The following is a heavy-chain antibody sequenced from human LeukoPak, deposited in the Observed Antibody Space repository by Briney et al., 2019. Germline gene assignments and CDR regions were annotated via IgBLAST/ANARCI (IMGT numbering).Heavy chain of an antibody. CDR2: MNPNSGNT. J-gene: IGHJ6*03. V-gene: IGHV1-8*02. CDR1: GYTFTSYD. Sequence: ASVKVSCKASGYTFTSYDINWVRQATGQGLEWMGWMNPNSGNTGYAQKFQGRVTVTRDMSTSTVNMELSSLRSEDTAVYYCARAQGSYYHYYMDVWGKGTTVTVSS. CDR3: ARAQGSYYHYYMDV. D-gene: IGHD1-26*01.